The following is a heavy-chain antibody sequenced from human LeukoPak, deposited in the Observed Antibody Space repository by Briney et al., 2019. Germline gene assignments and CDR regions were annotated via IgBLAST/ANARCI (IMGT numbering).Heavy chain of an antibody. Sequence: SETLSLTCSVAGGSNSSFYWRWPRPPPGEAREWIGYIYYSGNTNYNPSLKSRVTISVDTSKNQFSLKLSSVTAADTAVYYCARGLIVVDAVAFDIWGQGTMVTVSS. V-gene: IGHV4-59*01. CDR3: ARGLIVVDAVAFDI. CDR2: IYYSGNT. CDR1: GGSNSSFY. D-gene: IGHD3-22*01. J-gene: IGHJ3*02.